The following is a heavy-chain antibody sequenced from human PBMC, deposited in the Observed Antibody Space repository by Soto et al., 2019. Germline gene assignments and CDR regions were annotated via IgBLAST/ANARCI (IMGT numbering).Heavy chain of an antibody. Sequence: SETLSLTCTVAGGSISPYYWSWIRQPPGKGLEWIGYIYYRGNTNYNPSFKSRVTISVDTSKNQFSLRLSSVTAADTAVYYCARHPGYYDVLTGYSTYYFDSWGQGTLVTVSS. CDR1: GGSISPYY. CDR2: IYYRGNT. CDR3: ARHPGYYDVLTGYSTYYFDS. J-gene: IGHJ4*02. V-gene: IGHV4-59*08. D-gene: IGHD3-9*01.